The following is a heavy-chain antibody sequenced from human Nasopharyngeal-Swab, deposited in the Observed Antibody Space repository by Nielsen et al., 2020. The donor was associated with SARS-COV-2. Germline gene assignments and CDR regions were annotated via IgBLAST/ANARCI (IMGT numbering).Heavy chain of an antibody. V-gene: IGHV1-69*13. Sequence: SVKVSCKASGGTFSSYAISWVRQAPGQGLEWMGGIIPIFGTANYAQKFQGRVTITADESTSTAYMELSSLRSGDTAVYYCARERLGAFDIWGQGTMVTVSS. J-gene: IGHJ3*02. CDR1: GGTFSSYA. CDR3: ARERLGAFDI. D-gene: IGHD3-16*01. CDR2: IIPIFGTA.